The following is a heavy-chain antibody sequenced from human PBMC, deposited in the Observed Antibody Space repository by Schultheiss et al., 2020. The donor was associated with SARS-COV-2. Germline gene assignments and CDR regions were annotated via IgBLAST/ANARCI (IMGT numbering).Heavy chain of an antibody. CDR3: AKEVNHYYYFAMDV. Sequence: GGSLRLSCAASGFTFSSYAMSWVRQTPGKGLEWVSAISGSGGSTYYADYVKSRFTISRDNSKNTLYLQMNSLRVEDTAIYYCAKEVNHYYYFAMDVWGQGTTVTVSS. CDR1: GFTFSSYA. J-gene: IGHJ6*02. V-gene: IGHV3-23*01. CDR2: ISGSGGST.